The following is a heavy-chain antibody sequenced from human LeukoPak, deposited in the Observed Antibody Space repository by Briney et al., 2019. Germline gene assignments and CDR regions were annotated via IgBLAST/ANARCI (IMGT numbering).Heavy chain of an antibody. D-gene: IGHD2-15*01. Sequence: GGSLRLSCAASGSTFSSYAMSWVRQAPGKGMEWVSTITGSGGSAYYADSVKGRFTIFRDNSKNTVYLQLNSLRAEDTALYYCAKRPYCSGTVCYHIDYWGQGTLVTVSS. CDR2: ITGSGGSA. CDR3: AKRPYCSGTVCYHIDY. V-gene: IGHV3-23*01. J-gene: IGHJ4*02. CDR1: GSTFSSYA.